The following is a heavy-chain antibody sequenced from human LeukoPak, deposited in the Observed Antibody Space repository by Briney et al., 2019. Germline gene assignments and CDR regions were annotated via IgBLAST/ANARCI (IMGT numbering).Heavy chain of an antibody. CDR2: TYYRSRWSS. V-gene: IGHV6-1*01. CDR3: ARASYRAFYI. D-gene: IGHD4-11*01. CDR1: GDSVSSSDAT. J-gene: IGHJ3*02. Sequence: SQTLSLTCAISGDSVSSSDATWNWIRHSRSRGLEWLGRTYYRSRWSSDYASSVRSRITINSDTAKNQFSLQLNSVTPEDRAVYYCARASYRAFYIWGQGTMVTVSS.